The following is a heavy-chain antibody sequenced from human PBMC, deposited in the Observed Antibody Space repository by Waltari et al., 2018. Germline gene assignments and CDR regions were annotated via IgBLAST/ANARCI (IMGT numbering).Heavy chain of an antibody. V-gene: IGHV1-69*02. J-gene: IGHJ4*02. D-gene: IGHD3-10*01. CDR1: GGPFSSYS. CDR2: IIPILGIA. CDR3: ARESPDLDY. Sequence: QVQLVQSGAAVKKPASSVKVSCKAPGGPFSSYSTRWVRQAPGQGLEWMGRIIPILGIANYAQKFQGRVTITADKSTSTAYMELSSLRSEDTAVYYCARESPDLDYWGQGTLVTVSS.